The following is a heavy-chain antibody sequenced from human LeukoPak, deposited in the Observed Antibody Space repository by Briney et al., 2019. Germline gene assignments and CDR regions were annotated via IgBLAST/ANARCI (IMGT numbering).Heavy chain of an antibody. CDR3: ARDSYYYDSSQGY. V-gene: IGHV1-2*06. CDR1: GYTFTGYY. D-gene: IGHD3-22*01. CDR2: INPNSGGT. J-gene: IGHJ4*02. Sequence: ASVKVSCKASGYTFTGYYMHWVRQAPGQGLEWMGRINPNSGGTNYAQKLQGRVTMTTDTSTSTAYMELRSLRSDDTAVYYCARDSYYYDSSQGYWGQGTLVTVSS.